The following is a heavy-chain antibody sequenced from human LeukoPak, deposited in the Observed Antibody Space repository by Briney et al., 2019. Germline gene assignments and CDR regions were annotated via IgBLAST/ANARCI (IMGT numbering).Heavy chain of an antibody. CDR1: GYTFTSYG. D-gene: IGHD6-13*01. J-gene: IGHJ4*02. CDR2: ISAYNGNT. V-gene: IGHV1-18*01. CDR3: ARRPSAAGSLTFAY. Sequence: ASVKVSCKASGYTFTSYGISWVRQAPGQGLEWMGWISAYNGNTNYAQKLQGRVTMTTDTSTSTAYMELRSLRSDDTAVYYCARRPSAAGSLTFAYWGQGTLVTVPS.